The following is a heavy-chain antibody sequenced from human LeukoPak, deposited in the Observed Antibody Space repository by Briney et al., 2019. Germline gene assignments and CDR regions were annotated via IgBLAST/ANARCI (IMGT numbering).Heavy chain of an antibody. CDR1: GFIVGSNY. J-gene: IGHJ4*02. V-gene: IGHV3-53*01. Sequence: GGSLRLSCAASGFIVGSNYMSWVRQAPGKGLEWVSLIYSGVSTYYADSVKGRFTISRDNSKSTLYLQMNNLRAEDTAVYYCARENYYGSGSLDYWGQGTLVTVSS. CDR2: IYSGVST. CDR3: ARENYYGSGSLDY. D-gene: IGHD3-10*01.